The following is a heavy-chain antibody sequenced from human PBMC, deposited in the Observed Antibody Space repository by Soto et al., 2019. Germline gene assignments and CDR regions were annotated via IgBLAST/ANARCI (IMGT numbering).Heavy chain of an antibody. J-gene: IGHJ6*02. D-gene: IGHD2-15*01. CDR3: ASGSRVDYYYGMDV. CDR1: GYTFTGYY. Sequence: ASVKVSCKASGYTFTGYYMHWVRQAPGQGLEWMGWINPNSGGANYAQKFQGWVTMTRDTSISTAYMELSRLRSDDTAVYYCASGSRVDYYYGMDVWGQGTTVTVSS. CDR2: INPNSGGA. V-gene: IGHV1-2*04.